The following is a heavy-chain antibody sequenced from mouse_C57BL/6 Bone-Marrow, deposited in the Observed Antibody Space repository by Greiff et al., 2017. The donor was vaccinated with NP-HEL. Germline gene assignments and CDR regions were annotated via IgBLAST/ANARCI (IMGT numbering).Heavy chain of an antibody. D-gene: IGHD1-1*01. CDR1: GYTFTKYT. Sequence: QVQLQQSGAELVKPGASVKLSCKASGYTFTKYTIHWVKQRSGQGLEWIGWFYPGSGRIKYNEKFKDKATLTADKSSSTCYMERSRLTSEDSAVYFCARHEDPPLYGSSYEGWYFDVWGTGTTVTVSS. V-gene: IGHV1-62-2*01. J-gene: IGHJ1*03. CDR3: ARHEDPPLYGSSYEGWYFDV. CDR2: FYPGSGRI.